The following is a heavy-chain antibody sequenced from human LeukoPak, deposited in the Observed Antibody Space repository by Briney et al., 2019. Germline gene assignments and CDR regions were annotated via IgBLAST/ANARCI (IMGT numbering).Heavy chain of an antibody. D-gene: IGHD2-2*01. CDR1: GYTLTELS. J-gene: IGHJ6*02. CDR2: FYPEDGET. V-gene: IGHV1-24*01. CDR3: ATSGKVVVVPAASYYYYGMDV. Sequence: ASVNVSCKVSGYTLTELSMHWVRQAPGKGLEWMGGFYPEDGETIYAKKFHGTVTMTEDTSTDTAYMELSSLRSEDTAVYYCATSGKVVVVPAASYYYYGMDVWGQGTTVTVSS.